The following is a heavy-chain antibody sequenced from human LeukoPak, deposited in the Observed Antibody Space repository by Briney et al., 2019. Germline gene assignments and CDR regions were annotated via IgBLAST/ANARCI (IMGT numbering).Heavy chain of an antibody. CDR1: GGTFSSYT. D-gene: IGHD3-22*01. Sequence: ASVKVSCKASGGTFSSYTISWVRQAPGQGLEWMGRIIPILGIANYAQKFQGRVTITADKSTSTAYMELSSLRSEDTAAYYCARCPLTMIPSAFDIWGQGTMVTVSS. J-gene: IGHJ3*02. V-gene: IGHV1-69*02. CDR3: ARCPLTMIPSAFDI. CDR2: IIPILGIA.